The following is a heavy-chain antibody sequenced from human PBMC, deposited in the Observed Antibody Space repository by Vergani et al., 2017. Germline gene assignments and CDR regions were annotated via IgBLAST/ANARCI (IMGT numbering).Heavy chain of an antibody. V-gene: IGHV3-15*01. D-gene: IGHD3-10*01. J-gene: IGHJ4*02. Sequence: EVQLVESGGGLVKPGGSLRLSCAASGFTFSNAWMSWVRQAPGKGLEWVGRIKSKTDGGTTDYAAPVKGRFTISRDNAKNSLYLQMNSLRAEDTAVYYCARDLASMVRGVIPPDYWGQGTLVTVSS. CDR1: GFTFSNAW. CDR2: IKSKTDGGTT. CDR3: ARDLASMVRGVIPPDY.